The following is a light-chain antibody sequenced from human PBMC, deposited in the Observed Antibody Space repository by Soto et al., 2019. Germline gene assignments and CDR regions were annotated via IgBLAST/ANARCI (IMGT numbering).Light chain of an antibody. CDR3: QQYHIYSWT. Sequence: DIQMTQSPSTLSASVGDRVTITCRASQAIGTWLAWYQQKPEKAPKVLIYRASHLESGVPSRFSASGSGTEFSLTINSLQADDFATYYCQQYHIYSWTFGQGTKVEIK. J-gene: IGKJ1*01. CDR2: RAS. CDR1: QAIGTW. V-gene: IGKV1-5*03.